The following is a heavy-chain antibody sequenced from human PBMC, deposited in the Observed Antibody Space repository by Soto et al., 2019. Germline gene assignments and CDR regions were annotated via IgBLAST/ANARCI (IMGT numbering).Heavy chain of an antibody. J-gene: IGHJ3*02. D-gene: IGHD1-26*01. Sequence: GESLKISCKGSGYSSTSYWIGWVRQMPGKGLEWMGIIYPGDSDTRYSPSFQGQVTISADKSISTAYLQWSSLKASDTAMYYCAREGSYSGSSHDAFDIWGQGTMVTVSS. CDR2: IYPGDSDT. V-gene: IGHV5-51*01. CDR3: AREGSYSGSSHDAFDI. CDR1: GYSSTSYW.